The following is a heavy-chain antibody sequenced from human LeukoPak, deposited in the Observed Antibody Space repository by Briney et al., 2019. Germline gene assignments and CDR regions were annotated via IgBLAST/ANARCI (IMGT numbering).Heavy chain of an antibody. D-gene: IGHD6-19*01. J-gene: IGHJ4*02. Sequence: SGGSLRLSCAASGFTFSSYWMHWVRQAPGKGLVWVSRINSDGSTRSYADSVKGRFTISRDNAKNTLSLQMDSLRADDTAVYYCASSRYSSGCSYWGQGTLVTVSS. CDR1: GFTFSSYW. V-gene: IGHV3-74*01. CDR3: ASSRYSSGCSY. CDR2: INSDGSTR.